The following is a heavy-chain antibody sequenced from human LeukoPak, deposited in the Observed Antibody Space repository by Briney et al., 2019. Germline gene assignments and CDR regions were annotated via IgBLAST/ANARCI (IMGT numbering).Heavy chain of an antibody. J-gene: IGHJ6*03. CDR1: GFTFSSYA. CDR3: TTVGTTVTGSYYYYYMDV. CDR2: IKSKTDGGTT. D-gene: IGHD4-17*01. V-gene: IGHV3-15*01. Sequence: GGSLRLSCAASGFTFSSYAMSWVRQAPGKGLEWVGRIKSKTDGGTTDYAAPVKGRFTISRDDSKNTLYLQMNSLKTEDTAAYYCTTVGTTVTGSYYYYYMDVWGKGTTVTVSS.